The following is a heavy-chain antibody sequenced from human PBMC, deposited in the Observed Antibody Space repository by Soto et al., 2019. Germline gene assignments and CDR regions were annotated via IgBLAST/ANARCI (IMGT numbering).Heavy chain of an antibody. D-gene: IGHD1-26*01. CDR1: GYTFNRHG. V-gene: IGHV1-18*04. Sequence: GPPVKVSCKASGYTFNRHGITWVRQAPGQGLEWMGWISGYNGDINYEQKFQGRVTLNSDTLTSTVYLELKSLRFDDTAVYYCARVRIVGAREIDFWGQGTLVTVSS. CDR2: ISGYNGDI. J-gene: IGHJ4*02. CDR3: ARVRIVGAREIDF.